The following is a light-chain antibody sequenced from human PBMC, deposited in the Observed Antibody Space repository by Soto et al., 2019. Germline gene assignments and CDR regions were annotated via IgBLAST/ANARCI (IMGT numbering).Light chain of an antibody. CDR3: QQYYSSHPT. CDR1: QSVLYSSNNKNY. Sequence: DIVMTQSPDSLAVSLGERATINCKSSQSVLYSSNNKNYLTWYQQKPGQPPKLLIYWASTRESGVPDRFSGSGSGTDFTLTISSLQAEDVAVYYCQQYYSSHPTFGRGTKVEIK. J-gene: IGKJ1*01. V-gene: IGKV4-1*01. CDR2: WAS.